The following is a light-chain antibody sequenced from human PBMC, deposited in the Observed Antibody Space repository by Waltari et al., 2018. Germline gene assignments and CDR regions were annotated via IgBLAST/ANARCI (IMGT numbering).Light chain of an antibody. J-gene: IGKJ1*01. Sequence: AIRMTQSPSSLSASTGDRVTITCRASQGVSSYLAWYQQKPGKAPNLLIYAASTLQSGVPSRFSGSGSGTDFSLIISCLQSEDFATYYCQQYYSYPWTFGQGTKVDLK. CDR3: QQYYSYPWT. CDR1: QGVSSY. V-gene: IGKV1-8*01. CDR2: AAS.